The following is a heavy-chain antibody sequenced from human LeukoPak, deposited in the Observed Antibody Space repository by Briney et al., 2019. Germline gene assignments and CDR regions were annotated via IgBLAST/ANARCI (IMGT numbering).Heavy chain of an antibody. Sequence: PGRSLRLSCTGSGFTFGDHALSWVRQAPGKGLEWVGFIRSKAYGGTTEYAASVKGRFIISREGSKGIAYLQMSSLKIEDTAVYYCARGPIYLWLYNGMDVWGQGTTVTVSS. J-gene: IGHJ6*02. CDR1: GFTFGDHA. V-gene: IGHV3-49*04. CDR2: IRSKAYGGTT. D-gene: IGHD3-16*01. CDR3: ARGPIYLWLYNGMDV.